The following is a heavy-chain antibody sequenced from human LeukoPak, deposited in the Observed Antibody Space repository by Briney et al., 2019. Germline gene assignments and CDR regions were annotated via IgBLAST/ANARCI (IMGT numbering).Heavy chain of an antibody. V-gene: IGHV3-53*01. J-gene: IGHJ1*01. Sequence: PGGSLRLSCTASGFTVGNNYMNWFRQAPGKGLEWVSLIYSGGRTYYADSVKGRFTISRDNSKNTLYLQMSSLRVEDTAVYCCARDPPGIAASVTGGWGQGTLVTVSS. D-gene: IGHD6-13*01. CDR3: ARDPPGIAASVTGG. CDR1: GFTVGNNY. CDR2: IYSGGRT.